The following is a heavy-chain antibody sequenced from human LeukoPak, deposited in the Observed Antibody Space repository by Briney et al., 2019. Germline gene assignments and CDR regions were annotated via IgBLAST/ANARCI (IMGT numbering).Heavy chain of an antibody. CDR1: GGSFSGYY. V-gene: IGHV4-34*01. Sequence: PSETLSLTCAVYGGSFSGYYWSWIRQPPGKGLEWIGEINNSGSTNYNPSLKSRVTISVDTSKNQFSLKLSSVTAADTAVYYCARARPVVPAAMKRTYYMDVWGKGTTVTVSS. CDR3: ARARPVVPAAMKRTYYMDV. CDR2: INNSGST. J-gene: IGHJ6*03. D-gene: IGHD2-2*01.